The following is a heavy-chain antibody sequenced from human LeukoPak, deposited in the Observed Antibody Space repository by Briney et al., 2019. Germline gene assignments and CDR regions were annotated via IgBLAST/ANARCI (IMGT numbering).Heavy chain of an antibody. J-gene: IGHJ4*02. CDR3: ASTAWYYDYVWGSSYFDY. V-gene: IGHV3-30*03. CDR1: GFTFSNYG. Sequence: GGSLRLSCAASGFTFSNYGMHWVRQAPGKGLEWVAVVSSDGSIDYYADSLRGRFTVSRDNSKNTMFLQFNTLRPEDTAVYYCASTAWYYDYVWGSSYFDYWGQGTLVTVSS. CDR2: VSSDGSID. D-gene: IGHD3-16*01.